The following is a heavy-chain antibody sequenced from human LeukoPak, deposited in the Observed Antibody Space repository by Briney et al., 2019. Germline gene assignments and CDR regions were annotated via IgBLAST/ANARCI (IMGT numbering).Heavy chain of an antibody. D-gene: IGHD6-6*01. J-gene: IGHJ4*02. CDR3: ARSYSSSSSFDY. Sequence: GESLKISCKGSGYSFATTWIGWVRQMPGKGLEWMGIIYPGDSHTRYSPSFQGQVTISADKSIDTAYLQWSSLKASDTAMYYCARSYSSSSSFDYWGQGILVTVSS. CDR2: IYPGDSHT. CDR1: GYSFATTW. V-gene: IGHV5-51*01.